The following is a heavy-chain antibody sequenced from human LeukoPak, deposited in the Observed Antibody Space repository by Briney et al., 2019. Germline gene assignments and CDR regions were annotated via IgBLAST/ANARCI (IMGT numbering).Heavy chain of an antibody. CDR3: ARGSVVAAARNSPFDY. CDR2: ISSSGSTI. D-gene: IGHD6-13*01. J-gene: IGHJ4*02. CDR1: GFTFSSYE. V-gene: IGHV3-48*03. Sequence: GGSLRVSCAASGFTFSSYEMNWVRQAPGKGLEWVSYISSSGSTIYYADSVKGRFTISRDNAKNSLYLQMNSLRAEDTAVYYCARGSVVAAARNSPFDYWGQGTLVTVSS.